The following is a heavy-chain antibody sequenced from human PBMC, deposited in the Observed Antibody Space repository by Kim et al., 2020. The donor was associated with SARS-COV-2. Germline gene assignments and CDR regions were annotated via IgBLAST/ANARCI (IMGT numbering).Heavy chain of an antibody. V-gene: IGHV5-10-1*01. J-gene: IGHJ2*01. CDR1: GYSFTSYW. CDR3: ATGGSGSYYSYWYFDL. Sequence: GESLKISCKGSGYSFTSYWISWVRQMPGKGLEWMGRIDPSDSYTNYSPSFQGHVTISADKSISTAYLQWSSLKASDTAMYYCATGGSGSYYSYWYFDLWGRGTLVTVSS. CDR2: IDPSDSYT. D-gene: IGHD3-10*01.